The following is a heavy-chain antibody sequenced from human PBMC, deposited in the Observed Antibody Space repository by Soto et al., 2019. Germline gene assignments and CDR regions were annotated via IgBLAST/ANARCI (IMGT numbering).Heavy chain of an antibody. CDR1: GFTFSSYA. CDR3: ATRSGSPTVGYYFDY. D-gene: IGHD1-26*01. Sequence: GGSLRLSCAASGFTFSSYAMSWVRQAPGKGLEWVSAISGSGGSTYYADSVKGRFTISRDNSKNTLYLQMNSLRAEDTAVYYCATRSGSPTVGYYFDYWGHGTLVTVSS. J-gene: IGHJ4*01. CDR2: ISGSGGST. V-gene: IGHV3-23*01.